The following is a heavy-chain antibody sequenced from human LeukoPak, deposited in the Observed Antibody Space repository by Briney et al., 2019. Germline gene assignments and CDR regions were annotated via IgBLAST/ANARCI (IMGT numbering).Heavy chain of an antibody. CDR1: GFTFSSYS. J-gene: IGHJ2*01. CDR3: ARGVGDYGDSQRYFDL. D-gene: IGHD4-17*01. CDR2: ISSSSSTI. Sequence: GGSLRLSCAASGFTFSSYSMNWVRQAPGKGLEWVSYISSSSSTIYYADSVKGRFTISRDNAKNSLYLQMNSLRDEDTAVYYCARGVGDYGDSQRYFDLWGRGTLVTVSS. V-gene: IGHV3-48*02.